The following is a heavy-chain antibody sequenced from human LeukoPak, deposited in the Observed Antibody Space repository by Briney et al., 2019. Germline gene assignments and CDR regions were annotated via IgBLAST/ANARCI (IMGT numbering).Heavy chain of an antibody. V-gene: IGHV3-21*01. CDR2: ISSTSAYI. Sequence: AGGSLRLSCGGSGFALKSYSLTWVRQAPGKGLEWVSSISSTSAYIHYADSVKGRFTISRDNAKNSLYLQMNSLRAEDTAVYYCARDHKDWGVFDYWGQGTLVTVSS. D-gene: IGHD7-27*01. CDR3: ARDHKDWGVFDY. J-gene: IGHJ4*02. CDR1: GFALKSYS.